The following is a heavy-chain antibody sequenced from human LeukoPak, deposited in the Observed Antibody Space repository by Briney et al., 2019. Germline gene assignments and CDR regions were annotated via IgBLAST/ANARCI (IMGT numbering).Heavy chain of an antibody. CDR2: IKSKIDGGTI. CDR1: GFTFSNAW. V-gene: IGHV3-15*01. D-gene: IGHD1-1*01. CDR3: STYGTVS. J-gene: IGHJ4*02. Sequence: GGSLRLSCAASGFTFSNAWMSWVRQAPGKGLEWVGRIKSKIDGGTIDYAAPVKGRFTISRDDSKNTVFLQMNSLKTEDTAVYCCSTYGTVSWGQGTLVTVSS.